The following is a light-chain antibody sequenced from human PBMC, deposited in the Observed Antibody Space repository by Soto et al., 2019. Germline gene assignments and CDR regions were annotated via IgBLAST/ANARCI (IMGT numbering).Light chain of an antibody. CDR1: QSVSSW. V-gene: IGKV1-5*01. CDR2: DAS. Sequence: DIQMTQSPSTLSASVGDRVTITCRASQSVSSWLAWYQQKPGKAPKLLIYDASNLGSGVPSRFSGSPSGTEFTLTISSLQPDDFATYYCQQAWTFGQGTKVEIK. CDR3: QQAWT. J-gene: IGKJ1*01.